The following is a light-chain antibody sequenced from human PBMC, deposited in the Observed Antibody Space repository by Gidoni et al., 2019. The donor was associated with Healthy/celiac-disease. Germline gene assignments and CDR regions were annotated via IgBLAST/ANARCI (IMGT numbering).Light chain of an antibody. CDR2: DAS. CDR1: QSVSSY. Sequence: PPTLSVSPGERGTLTGRSSQSVSSYLAWYQQKPGQAPRLLIYDASNRATGIPARFSGSGSGTDFTITISSLEPEDFAVYYCQQRSNWPLTFGGGTKVEIK. CDR3: QQRSNWPLT. J-gene: IGKJ4*01. V-gene: IGKV3-11*01.